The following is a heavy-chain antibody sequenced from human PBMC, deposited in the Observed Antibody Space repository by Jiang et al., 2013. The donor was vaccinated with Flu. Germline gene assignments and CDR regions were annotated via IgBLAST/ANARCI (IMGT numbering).Heavy chain of an antibody. V-gene: IGHV2-5*02. D-gene: IGHD1-7*01. CDR3: AHRRLGAGDWNYGDFDY. J-gene: IGHJ4*02. CDR1: NGVG. Sequence: NGVGVGWIRQPPGKALECLALIYWDNDERYNPSLKNRLTITKDTSKNLVFLTMTNLDPVDTATYYCAHRRLGAGDWNYGDFDYWGQGTLVTVSS. CDR2: IYWDNDE.